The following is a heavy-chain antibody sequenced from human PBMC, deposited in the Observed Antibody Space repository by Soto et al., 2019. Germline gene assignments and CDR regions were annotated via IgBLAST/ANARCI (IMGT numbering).Heavy chain of an antibody. D-gene: IGHD3-22*01. Sequence: EVQLVESGGGLVQPGGSLRLSCAASGFTFSSYDMHWVRQATGKGLEWVSAIGTAGDTYYPGSVKGRFTISRENAKNSLYLQMNSLRAGDTAVYYCARARHYYDSSGSYWFDPGGQGTLVTVSS. V-gene: IGHV3-13*04. CDR3: ARARHYYDSSGSYWFDP. CDR2: IGTAGDT. CDR1: GFTFSSYD. J-gene: IGHJ5*02.